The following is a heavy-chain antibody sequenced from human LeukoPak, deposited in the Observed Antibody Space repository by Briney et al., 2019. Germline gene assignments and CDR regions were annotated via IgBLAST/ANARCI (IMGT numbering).Heavy chain of an antibody. J-gene: IGHJ4*02. CDR3: ASWIAVAGKGDY. Sequence: PGGSLRLSCAASGFTFSSYSMNWVRQAPGKGLEWVSSISSSSSYIYYADSVKGRLTISRDNAKNSLYLQMNSLRAEDTAVYYCASWIAVAGKGDYWGQGTLVTVSS. CDR2: ISSSSSYI. V-gene: IGHV3-21*01. CDR1: GFTFSSYS. D-gene: IGHD6-19*01.